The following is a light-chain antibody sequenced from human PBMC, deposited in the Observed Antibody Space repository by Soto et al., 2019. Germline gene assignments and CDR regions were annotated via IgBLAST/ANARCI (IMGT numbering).Light chain of an antibody. CDR3: QQYYTFPLYT. CDR2: DTS. Sequence: VIWMTQSPSFLSAIRGDRVTISCRMSQDIGHYLAWYRQKPGKAPELLIYDTSRLQTGAPSRFSGSGSGTYFTLTISSLQSEDFATYYCQQYYTFPLYTFGQGTNLDI. CDR1: QDIGHY. V-gene: IGKV1D-8*01. J-gene: IGKJ2*01.